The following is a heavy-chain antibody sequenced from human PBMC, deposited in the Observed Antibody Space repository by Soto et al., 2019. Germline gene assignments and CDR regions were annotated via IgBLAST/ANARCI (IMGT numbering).Heavy chain of an antibody. V-gene: IGHV3-48*02. D-gene: IGHD3-10*01. CDR2: ISSSSSTI. CDR3: AREAICFGELSHRCIDCFTWFAP. J-gene: IGHJ5*02. Sequence: GGSLRLSCGAAGGTFRGYGVSWVRQDPGKGLEWVSYISSSSSTIYYADSVKGRFTISRDNAKNSLYLQMNSLRDEDTAVYYCAREAICFGELSHRCIDCFTWFAPWGQGTLVTVSP. CDR1: GGTFRGYG.